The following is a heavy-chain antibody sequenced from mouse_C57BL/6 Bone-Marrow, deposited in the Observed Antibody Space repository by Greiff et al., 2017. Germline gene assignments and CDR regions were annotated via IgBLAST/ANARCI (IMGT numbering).Heavy chain of an antibody. CDR3: AKRGVITTVVVEQDWDFDV. CDR1: GYTFTSYW. J-gene: IGHJ1*03. Sequence: QVQLQQPGAELVKPGASVKLSCKASGYTFTSYWMHWVKQRPGQGLEWIGMIHPNSGSTNYNEKFKSKATLTVDKSSSTAYMQLSSLTSEDSAVYYCAKRGVITTVVVEQDWDFDVWGTGTTVTVSS. CDR2: IHPNSGST. V-gene: IGHV1-64*01. D-gene: IGHD1-1*01.